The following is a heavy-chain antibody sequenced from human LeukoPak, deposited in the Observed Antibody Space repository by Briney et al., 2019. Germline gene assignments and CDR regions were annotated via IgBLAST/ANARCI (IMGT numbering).Heavy chain of an antibody. CDR3: ARVSSSSWWALDY. CDR2: INTDGSST. J-gene: IGHJ4*02. CDR1: GFIFGRDS. D-gene: IGHD6-13*01. Sequence: LSGGSLTLSCAASGFIFGRDSMNWVRQAPGKGLVWVSRINTDGSSTSYADSVKGRFTISRDNAKNTLYLQMNSLRAEDTAVYYCARVSSSSWWALDYWGQGTLVTVSS. V-gene: IGHV3-74*01.